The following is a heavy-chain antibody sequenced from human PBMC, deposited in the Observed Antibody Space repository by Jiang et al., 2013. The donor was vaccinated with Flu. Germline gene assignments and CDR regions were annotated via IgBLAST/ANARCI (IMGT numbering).Heavy chain of an antibody. D-gene: IGHD4-11*01. Sequence: EVKKPGSSVKVSCKASEALSSYAISWVRQAPGQGLEWMGGIIPIFGTANYAQKFQGRVTITADESTSTAYMELSSLRSEDTAVYYCAAGYSNYDLGWFDPWGQGTLVTVSS. CDR3: AAGYSNYDLGWFDP. CDR2: IIPIFGTA. J-gene: IGHJ5*02. V-gene: IGHV1-69*01. CDR1: EALSSYA.